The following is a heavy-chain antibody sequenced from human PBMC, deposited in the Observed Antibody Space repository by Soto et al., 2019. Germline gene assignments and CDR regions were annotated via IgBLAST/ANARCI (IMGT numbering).Heavy chain of an antibody. CDR3: ARAGYSNSWYTFDY. D-gene: IGHD6-13*01. Sequence: SETLSLTCSVSGGSISSYYWSWIRQPPGKGLEWIGYIYYSGSTNYNPSLKSRVTISVDTSKNQISLKLSSVTAADTAVYYCARAGYSNSWYTFDYWGQGTVVTVSS. CDR2: IYYSGST. J-gene: IGHJ4*02. CDR1: GGSISSYY. V-gene: IGHV4-59*08.